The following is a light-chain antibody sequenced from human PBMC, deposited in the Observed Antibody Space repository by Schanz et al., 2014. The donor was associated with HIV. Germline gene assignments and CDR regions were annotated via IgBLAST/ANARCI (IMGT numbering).Light chain of an antibody. J-gene: IGKJ1*01. CDR3: QQYGSSSWT. CDR1: QSVSSSY. CDR2: DAS. Sequence: DIVLTQSPGTLSLSPGERATLSCRASQSVSSSYLAWYQQKPGQAPRLLIYDASTRATGIPARFSGSGSGTDFTLTISRLEPEDSAVYYCQQYGSSSWTFGQGTKVEIK. V-gene: IGKV3-20*01.